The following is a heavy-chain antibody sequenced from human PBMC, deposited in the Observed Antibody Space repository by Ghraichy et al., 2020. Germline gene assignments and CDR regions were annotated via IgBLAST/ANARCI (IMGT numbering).Heavy chain of an antibody. Sequence: GGSLRLSCAASGYSVSDNYMGWVRQAPGKGLEWVSFLYSDGKTFYGDSVRGRFTVSRHDSKNTLYLQMNSLRTEDTAVYYCATASMIEHSFDYWGQGSLVTVSS. V-gene: IGHV3-53*01. J-gene: IGHJ4*02. D-gene: IGHD3-22*01. CDR2: LYSDGKT. CDR1: GYSVSDNY. CDR3: ATASMIEHSFDY.